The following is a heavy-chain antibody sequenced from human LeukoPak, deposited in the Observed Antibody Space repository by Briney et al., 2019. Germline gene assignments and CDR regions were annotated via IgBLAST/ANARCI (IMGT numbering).Heavy chain of an antibody. CDR2: ISGPAGSW. V-gene: IGHV3-23*01. J-gene: IGHJ4*02. D-gene: IGHD5/OR15-5a*01. Sequence: WGSLRLSCEASGFTFSSYAMSWVRQAPGKGLEWVAAISGPAGSWDYADSVKGRFTVSRDNSKNTLFLQMNSLRAEDTATYYCAIKVGLVSAPLWYFDVWGQGTLVAVSS. CDR1: GFTFSSYA. CDR3: AIKVGLVSAPLWYFDV.